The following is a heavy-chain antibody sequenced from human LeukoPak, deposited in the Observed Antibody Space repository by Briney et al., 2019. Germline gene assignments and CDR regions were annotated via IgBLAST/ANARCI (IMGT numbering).Heavy chain of an antibody. CDR2: ISYDGSNK. J-gene: IGHJ4*02. V-gene: IGHV3-30*18. CDR3: AKGSIAARPHDYFDY. D-gene: IGHD6-6*01. CDR1: GFTFSSYG. Sequence: GGSLRLSCAASGFTFSSYGMPWVRQAPGKGLEWVAVISYDGSNKYYADSVKGRFTISRDNSKNTLYLQMNSLRAEDTAVYYCAKGSIAARPHDYFDYWDQGTLVTVSS.